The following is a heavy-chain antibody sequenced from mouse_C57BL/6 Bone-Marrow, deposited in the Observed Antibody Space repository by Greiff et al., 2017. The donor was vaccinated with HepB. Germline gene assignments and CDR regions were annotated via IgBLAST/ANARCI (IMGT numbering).Heavy chain of an antibody. CDR2: IYPSDSET. D-gene: IGHD2-5*01. CDR1: GYTFTSYW. J-gene: IGHJ3*01. V-gene: IGHV1-61*01. Sequence: QVQLQQPGAELVRPGSSVKLSCKASGYTFTSYWMDWVKQRPGQGLDWIGNIYPSDSETHYNQKFKDKATLTVDKSSSTAYMQLSSLTSEDSAVYYCAREDYYSNYRFAYWGQGTLVTVSA. CDR3: AREDYYSNYRFAY.